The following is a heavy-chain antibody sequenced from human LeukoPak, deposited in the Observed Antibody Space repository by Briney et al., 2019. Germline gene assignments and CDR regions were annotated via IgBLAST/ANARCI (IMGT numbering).Heavy chain of an antibody. J-gene: IGHJ4*02. CDR2: IRSDGSDT. CDR1: GFTFSDTW. D-gene: IGHD3-22*01. V-gene: IGHV3-74*01. CDR3: ARMYYHDSSDYYWAPDY. Sequence: QPGGSLRLSCAASGFTFSDTWMHWVRQAPGKGLVWVSRIRSDGSDTRYAESVKGRFTISRDNAKNTLYLQMNSLRAEDTAVYYCARMYYHDSSDYYWAPDYWGQGTLVTVSS.